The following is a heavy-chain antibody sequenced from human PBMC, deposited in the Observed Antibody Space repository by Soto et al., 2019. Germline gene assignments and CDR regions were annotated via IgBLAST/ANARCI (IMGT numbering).Heavy chain of an antibody. CDR2: IYPDDSDT. D-gene: IGHD5-12*01. CDR3: ARSDRDGYNIDIDY. J-gene: IGHJ4*02. CDR1: GYSFSTYW. V-gene: IGHV5-51*01. Sequence: GESLKISGKVSGYSFSTYWIACVRQRPGKGLEWMGIIYPDDSDTRYSPSFQGQVTISADKSISTAYLQWSSLKASDTAMYYCARSDRDGYNIDIDYWGQGTLVTVSS.